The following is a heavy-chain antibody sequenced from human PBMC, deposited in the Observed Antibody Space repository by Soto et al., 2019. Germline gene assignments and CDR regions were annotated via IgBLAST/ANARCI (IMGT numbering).Heavy chain of an antibody. CDR2: IKSKKDGGAR. V-gene: IGHV3-15*01. Sequence: EVQVVESGGDLVEPGGSLRLSCVTSGFMFSSAWMSWVRQAPGKGLEWVARIKSKKDGGARDYAAPVNGRFSISRGDSKSTVYLQMNSLRAEDTALYYCVEGWNDFWGQGTLVTVSS. CDR1: GFMFSSAW. J-gene: IGHJ4*02. D-gene: IGHD1-1*01. CDR3: VEGWNDF.